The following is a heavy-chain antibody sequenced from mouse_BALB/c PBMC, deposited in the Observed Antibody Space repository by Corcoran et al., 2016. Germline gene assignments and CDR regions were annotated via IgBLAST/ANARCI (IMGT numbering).Heavy chain of an antibody. CDR1: GYTFTSYV. Sequence: EVQLQQSGPELVKPGASVKMSCKASGYTFTSYVMHWVKQKPGQGLEWIGYINPYNDGTKYNEKFKGKATLTSDKSSSTAYMELSSLTSEDSAVYYGAREGDNYYGSSYAMDYWGQGTSVTVSS. J-gene: IGHJ4*01. D-gene: IGHD1-1*01. CDR2: INPYNDGT. V-gene: IGHV1S136*01. CDR3: AREGDNYYGSSYAMDY.